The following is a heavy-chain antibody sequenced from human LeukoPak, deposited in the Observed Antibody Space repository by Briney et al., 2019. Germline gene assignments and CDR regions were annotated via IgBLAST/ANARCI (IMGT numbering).Heavy chain of an antibody. CDR1: GGSISSSSYY. J-gene: IGHJ4*02. V-gene: IGHV4-39*07. Sequence: SETLSLTCTVSGGSISSSSYYWGWIRQPPGKGLEWIGSIYYSGSTYYNPSLKSRVTISVDTSKNQFSLKLSSVTAADTAVYYCARFHGWLQSHPLGYWGQGTLVTVSS. CDR3: ARFHGWLQSHPLGY. CDR2: IYYSGST. D-gene: IGHD5-24*01.